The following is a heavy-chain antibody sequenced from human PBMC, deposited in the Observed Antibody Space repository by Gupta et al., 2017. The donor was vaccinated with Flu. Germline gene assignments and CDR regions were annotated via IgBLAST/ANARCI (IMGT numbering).Heavy chain of an antibody. CDR3: ARERYANGWYRGVIKL. CDR1: GGSFGGFC. D-gene: IGHD6-19*01. Sequence: GGSFGGFCWRRSPQPPGKGLEWTGEVSHNGSTTPNPSLKNRFAMSLEKSKNQFYLRLNSVNAEDTAVYYWARERYANGWYRGVIKLWGQGTLVTVSA. J-gene: IGHJ4*02. V-gene: IGHV4-34*01. CDR2: VSHNGST.